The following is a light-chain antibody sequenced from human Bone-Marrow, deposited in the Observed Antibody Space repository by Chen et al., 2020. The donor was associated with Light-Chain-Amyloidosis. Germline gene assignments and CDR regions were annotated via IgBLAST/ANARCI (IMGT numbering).Light chain of an antibody. CDR3: QVWDRSSDRPV. CDR1: NIGSTS. V-gene: IGLV3-21*02. Sequence: SYVLTQPSSVSVAPGQTATIACGGNNIGSTSVHWYQQKPGQAPLLVVYDDSDRPSGLPERLSGSNSGNTATLTISRVEAGDEADYYCQVWDRSSDRPVFGGGTKLTVL. J-gene: IGLJ3*02. CDR2: DDS.